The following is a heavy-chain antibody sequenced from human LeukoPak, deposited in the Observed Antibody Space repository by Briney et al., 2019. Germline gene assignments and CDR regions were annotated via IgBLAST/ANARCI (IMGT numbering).Heavy chain of an antibody. CDR2: ISAYNGNT. CDR3: ARVIAAAGTQNWFDP. J-gene: IGHJ5*02. D-gene: IGHD6-13*01. V-gene: IGHV1-18*01. CDR1: GYTFTTYG. Sequence: GASVKASCKASGYTFTTYGISWVRQAPGQGPEWMGWISAYNGNTNYAQKLQGRVTMTTDTSTSTAYMELRRLRSDDTAVYYCARVIAAAGTQNWFDPWGQGTLVTVSS.